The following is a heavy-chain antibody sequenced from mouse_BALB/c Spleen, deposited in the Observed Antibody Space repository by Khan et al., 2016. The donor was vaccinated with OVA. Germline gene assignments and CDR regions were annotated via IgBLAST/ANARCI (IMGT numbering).Heavy chain of an antibody. V-gene: IGHV1S137*01. D-gene: IGHD1-3*01. CDR2: ISTYHGDA. Sequence: QVRLQQSGAELVRPGVSVKISCKGSGYTFTDYAMHWVKQSHAKSLEWIGVISTYHGDADYNQKFKGKATMTVDKSSSPAYMELARLTSEDSAIYYSARGSGNSRFAYWGQGTLVTVSA. CDR3: ARGSGNSRFAY. CDR1: GYTFTDYA. J-gene: IGHJ3*01.